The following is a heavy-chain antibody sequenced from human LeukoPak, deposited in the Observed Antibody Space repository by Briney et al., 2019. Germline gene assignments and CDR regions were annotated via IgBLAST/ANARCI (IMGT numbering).Heavy chain of an antibody. CDR2: ISSSSSTI. D-gene: IGHD3-16*02. CDR3: ARDTTNDYVWGSYRWIDY. J-gene: IGHJ4*02. Sequence: GGSLRLSCAASGFTFSSYSMNWVRQAPGKGLEWVSYISSSSSTIYYADSVKGRFTISRDNAKNSLYLQMNSLRAEDTAVYYCARDTTNDYVWGSYRWIDYWGQGTLVTVSS. CDR1: GFTFSSYS. V-gene: IGHV3-48*04.